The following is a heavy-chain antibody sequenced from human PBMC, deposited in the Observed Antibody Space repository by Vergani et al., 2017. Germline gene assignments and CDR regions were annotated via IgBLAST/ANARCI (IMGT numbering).Heavy chain of an antibody. D-gene: IGHD3-10*01. J-gene: IGHJ6*02. CDR3: ARDGMVRGVRRNGMDV. CDR1: GGSISSYY. Sequence: QVQLQESGPGLVKPSETLSLTCTVSGGSISSYYWSWIRQPAGKGLEWIGRIYTSGSTNYNPSLKSRVTMSVDTSKNQFSLKLSSGTAADTAVYYCARDGMVRGVRRNGMDVWGQGTTVTVSS. CDR2: IYTSGST. V-gene: IGHV4-4*07.